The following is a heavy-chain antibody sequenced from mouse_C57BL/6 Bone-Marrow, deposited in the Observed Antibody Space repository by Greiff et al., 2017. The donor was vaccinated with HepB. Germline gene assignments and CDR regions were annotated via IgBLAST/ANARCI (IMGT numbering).Heavy chain of an antibody. V-gene: IGHV5-9*01. CDR2: ISGGGGNT. Sequence: EVKLMESGGGLVKPGGSLKLSCAASGFTFSSYTRSWVRQTPEKRLEWVATISGGGGNTYYPDSVKGRFTISRDNAKNTLYLQMSSLRSEDTALYYCARGGKTWFAYWGQGTLVTVSA. CDR3: ARGGKTWFAY. CDR1: GFTFSSYT. D-gene: IGHD2-1*01. J-gene: IGHJ3*01.